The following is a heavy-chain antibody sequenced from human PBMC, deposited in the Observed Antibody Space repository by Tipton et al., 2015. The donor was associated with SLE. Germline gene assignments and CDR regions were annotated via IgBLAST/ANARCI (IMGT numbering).Heavy chain of an antibody. V-gene: IGHV4-38-2*01. Sequence: LRLSCDVSGYSISSHCYWGWIRQPPKMGLEWIGTMSYSGNSYYNPSLKSRVTISVDTSKNQYSLKLTSVTAADTAVYYCARAQESSDWFPSIIDYWGQGTLVTVSS. D-gene: IGHD6-19*01. CDR1: GYSISSHCY. CDR2: MSYSGNS. CDR3: ARAQESSDWFPSIIDY. J-gene: IGHJ4*02.